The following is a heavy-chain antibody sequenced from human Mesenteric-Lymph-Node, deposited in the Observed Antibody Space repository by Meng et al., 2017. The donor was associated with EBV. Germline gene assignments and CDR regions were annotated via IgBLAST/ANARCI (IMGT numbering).Heavy chain of an antibody. CDR3: ARVGWGVRGYYFDY. CDR2: VYHSGSA. D-gene: IGHD3-10*01. V-gene: IGHV4-4*02. CDR1: GGSITNSNW. J-gene: IGHJ4*02. Sequence: GQLQESGPGLGKPSGTPSLTCAVSGGSITNSNWWSWVRQVPGKGLEWIAEVYHSGSANYNPSLESQVTVSVDRSNNHFSLKVTSVTAADTAVYYCARVGWGVRGYYFDYWGQGTLVTVSS.